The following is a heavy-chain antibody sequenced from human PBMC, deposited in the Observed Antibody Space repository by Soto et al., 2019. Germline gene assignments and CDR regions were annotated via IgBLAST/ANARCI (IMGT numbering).Heavy chain of an antibody. CDR2: ISYDGSNK. CDR1: GFTFSSYA. CDR3: ARDGPPLLMITTHYFDY. Sequence: SGGSLRLSCAASGFTFSSYAMHWVRQAPGKGLEWVAVISYDGSNKYYADSVKGRFTISRDNSKNTLYLQMNSLRAEDTAVYYCARDGPPLLMITTHYFDYWGQGTLVTVSS. J-gene: IGHJ4*02. V-gene: IGHV3-30-3*01. D-gene: IGHD3-16*01.